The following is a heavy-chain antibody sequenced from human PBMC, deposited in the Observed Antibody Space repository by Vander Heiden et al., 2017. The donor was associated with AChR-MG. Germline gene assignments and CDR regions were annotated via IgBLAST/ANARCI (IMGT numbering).Heavy chain of an antibody. CDR3: ARLGELDEAFDI. CDR2: IYYSGST. J-gene: IGHJ3*02. D-gene: IGHD1-7*01. Sequence: QVQLQESGPGLVKPSETLSLTCTVSGGSISSYYWSWLRQPPGKGLEWSGYIYYSGSTNYNPSLKSRVTISVDTAKNQCSLKLSSVTAADTAVYYCARLGELDEAFDIWGQGTMVTVSS. V-gene: IGHV4-59*01. CDR1: GGSISSYY.